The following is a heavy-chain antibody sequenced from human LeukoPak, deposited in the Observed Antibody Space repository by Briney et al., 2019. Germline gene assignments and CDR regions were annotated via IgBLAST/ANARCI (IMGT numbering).Heavy chain of an antibody. Sequence: GGSLRLSCAASGFTFSSYAMSWVRQAPGKGLEWVSAISGSGGSTYYADSVKGRFTISRVNSKNTLYLQMNSLRAEDTAVYYCAKSPWLQYYFDYWGQGTLVTVSS. CDR2: ISGSGGST. CDR1: GFTFSSYA. CDR3: AKSPWLQYYFDY. V-gene: IGHV3-23*01. D-gene: IGHD5-18*01. J-gene: IGHJ4*02.